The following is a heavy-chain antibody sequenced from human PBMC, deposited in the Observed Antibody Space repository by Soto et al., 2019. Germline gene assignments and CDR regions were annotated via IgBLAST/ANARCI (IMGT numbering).Heavy chain of an antibody. CDR3: ARHSLYSESPYLGMDV. V-gene: IGHV5-51*01. Sequence: PGESLKISCRASGYKFTSHWIGWVRQMPGKGLEWMGVIWPGDSDTRYSPSFRGQVTISVDKSVSTAYLQWNSLKASDTAMYFCARHSLYSESPYLGMDVWGQGTTVTVSS. CDR1: GYKFTSHW. CDR2: IWPGDSDT. D-gene: IGHD1-26*01. J-gene: IGHJ6*02.